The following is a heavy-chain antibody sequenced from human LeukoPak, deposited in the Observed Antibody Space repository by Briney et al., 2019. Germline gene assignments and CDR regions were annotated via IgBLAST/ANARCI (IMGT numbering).Heavy chain of an antibody. CDR3: ARDPYLKGMDV. J-gene: IGHJ6*02. V-gene: IGHV4-39*07. Sequence: SETLSLTCTVSGGSISSSSYYWGWIRQPPGKGLEWIGSIYYSGSTNYNPSLKSRVTISVDTSKNQFSLKLSSVTAADTAVYYCARDPYLKGMDVWGQGTTVTVSS. CDR2: IYYSGST. CDR1: GGSISSSSYY.